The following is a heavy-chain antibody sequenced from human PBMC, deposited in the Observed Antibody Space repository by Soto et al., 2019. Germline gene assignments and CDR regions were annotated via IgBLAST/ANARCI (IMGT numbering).Heavy chain of an antibody. CDR1: GFTFSRYA. V-gene: IGHV3-30-3*01. CDR2: ISYDGSNK. CDR3: ARDPKDCGGDCFYSMLYYYAMDV. D-gene: IGHD2-21*02. J-gene: IGHJ6*02. Sequence: QVQLVESGGGVVQPGRSLRLSCAASGFTFSRYAMHWVRQAPGKGLEWVAVISYDGSNKYYADSVKGRFTISRDNSKNTLYLQMNSLRAEDTAVYYCARDPKDCGGDCFYSMLYYYAMDVWGQGTTVTVSS.